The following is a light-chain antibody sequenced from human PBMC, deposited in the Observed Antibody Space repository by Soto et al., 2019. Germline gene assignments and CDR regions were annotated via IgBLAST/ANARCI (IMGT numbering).Light chain of an antibody. Sequence: EIVLTQSPGTLSLSPGESATLSCRASQTVNFNNLAWYQQKPGQAPRLLIYGAFNRATGLPDRFIGDGSGADFTLTIRRLEPDDFAVYYCQQYGTSPTFGGGTKVEIK. CDR3: QQYGTSPT. V-gene: IGKV3-20*01. CDR2: GAF. J-gene: IGKJ4*01. CDR1: QTVNFNN.